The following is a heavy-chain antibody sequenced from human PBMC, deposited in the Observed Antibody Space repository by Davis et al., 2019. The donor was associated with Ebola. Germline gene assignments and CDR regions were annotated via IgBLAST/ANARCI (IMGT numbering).Heavy chain of an antibody. Sequence: SETLSLTCSVSSGSISNSDYYWGWIRQPPGKGLEWIGNIYYRGSTYYNPSLKSRVTISVDTSNNQFSLRLTSVTAADTAVYYCASLTTVMTRLDNWGQGTLVTVSS. CDR3: ASLTTVMTRLDN. V-gene: IGHV4-39*01. CDR2: IYYRGST. D-gene: IGHD3-22*01. J-gene: IGHJ4*02. CDR1: SGSISNSDYY.